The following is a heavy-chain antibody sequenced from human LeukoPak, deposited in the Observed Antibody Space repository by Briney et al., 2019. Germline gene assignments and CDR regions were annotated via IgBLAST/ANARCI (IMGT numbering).Heavy chain of an antibody. CDR2: TSAYNGDT. J-gene: IGHJ5*02. V-gene: IGHV1-18*01. CDR1: GYRFTNYG. CDR3: ARDLLQWQTNNWLAP. Sequence: GASVKVSCKTSGYRFTNYGVNWVRQAPGQGLEWVGWTSAYNGDTKYGQKFQGRLTMTTDTSTSTAYMDVRSLRSEDTAVYYCARDLLQWQTNNWLAPWGQGTLVTVSS. D-gene: IGHD6-19*01.